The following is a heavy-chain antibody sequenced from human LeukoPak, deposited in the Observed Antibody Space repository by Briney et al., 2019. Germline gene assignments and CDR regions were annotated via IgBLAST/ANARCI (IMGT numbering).Heavy chain of an antibody. CDR2: YYSGST. D-gene: IGHD1-26*01. V-gene: IGHV4-59*09. J-gene: IGHJ4*02. Sequence: YYSGSTNYNPSLKSRLTISVDTSKNQFSLKLSSVTAADTAVYYCARGLSYSGSYPTFDYWGQGTLVTVSS. CDR3: ARGLSYSGSYPTFDY.